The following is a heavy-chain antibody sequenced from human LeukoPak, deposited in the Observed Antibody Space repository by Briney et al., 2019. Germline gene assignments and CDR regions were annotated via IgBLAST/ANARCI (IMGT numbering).Heavy chain of an antibody. CDR2: ISHDGMNA. CDR1: GLHFSGTA. J-gene: IGHJ5*02. Sequence: GGSLRLSRAASGLHFSGTAMRWVRQAPGKGLEWVSAISHDGMNAYYADCVKGRFTISRENYKQTVSLEMSSLTAGDTGVYYCAKDGAQYSSGPECDPRGQGALVTVSP. CDR3: AKDGAQYSSGPECDP. D-gene: IGHD6-19*01. V-gene: IGHV3-23*01.